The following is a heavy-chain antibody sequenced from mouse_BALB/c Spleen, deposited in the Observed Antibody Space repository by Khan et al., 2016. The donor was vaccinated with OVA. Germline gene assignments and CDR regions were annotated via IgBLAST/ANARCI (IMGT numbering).Heavy chain of an antibody. CDR2: VNPYNDGT. J-gene: IGHJ3*01. CDR3: ERDYGRGFWFSY. Sequence: VQLQQSGPELVKPGASVKMSCKASGYTFTNYIIHWVKQTPGQGLEWIGYVNPYNDGTNYNEKFKGKATLTSDKSSSTAYMELSGLTTEDAAVYYCERDYGRGFWFSYWGQGTLVTVSA. V-gene: IGHV1S136*01. CDR1: GYTFTNYI. D-gene: IGHD1-1*01.